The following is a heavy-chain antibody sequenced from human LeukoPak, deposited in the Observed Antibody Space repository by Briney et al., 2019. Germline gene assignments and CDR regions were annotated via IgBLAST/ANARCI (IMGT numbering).Heavy chain of an antibody. CDR1: GFTFSSYA. CDR2: ISGSGGST. V-gene: IGHV3-23*01. J-gene: IGHJ6*02. CDR3: AKNGEAGYSSGWDNYGMDV. D-gene: IGHD6-19*01. Sequence: GGSLRLSCAASGFTFSSYAMSWVRQAPGKGLEWVSAISGSGGSTYYADSVKGRFTISRDNSKNTLYLQMNSLRVEDTAVYYCAKNGEAGYSSGWDNYGMDVWGQGTTVTVSS.